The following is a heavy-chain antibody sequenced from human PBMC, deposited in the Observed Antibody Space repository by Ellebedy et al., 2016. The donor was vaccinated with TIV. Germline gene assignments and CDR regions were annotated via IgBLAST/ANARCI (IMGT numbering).Heavy chain of an antibody. D-gene: IGHD3-10*01. J-gene: IGHJ4*02. Sequence: PGGFLRLSCVVSGFTFSTYAMRWFRQAPGKGLEWVSALTTGVVTFYADSVKGRFTISRDSSKNTLYLQMNSLRVEDTAVYFCAKDSGRSGWISDYWGQGTLVTVSS. CDR1: GFTFSTYA. V-gene: IGHV3-23*01. CDR3: AKDSGRSGWISDY. CDR2: LTTGVVT.